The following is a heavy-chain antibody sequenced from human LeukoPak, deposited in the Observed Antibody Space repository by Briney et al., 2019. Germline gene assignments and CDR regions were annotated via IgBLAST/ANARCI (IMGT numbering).Heavy chain of an antibody. CDR1: GGSISSYY. D-gene: IGHD2-2*01. CDR2: IYTRGST. J-gene: IGHJ5*02. V-gene: IGHV4-4*09. CDR3: ARGGGIVVVQAATQVWFDP. Sequence: SETLSLTCTVSGGSISSYYWSWIRQPPGKGLEWIGYIYTRGSTNYNPSLKSRVTISVDTSKNQFSLKLSSVTAADTAVYYCARGGGIVVVQAATQVWFDPWGQGTLVTVSS.